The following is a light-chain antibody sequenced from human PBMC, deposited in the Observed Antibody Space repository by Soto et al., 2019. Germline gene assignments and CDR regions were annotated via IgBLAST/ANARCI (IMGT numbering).Light chain of an antibody. J-gene: IGKJ1*01. CDR3: QQYNNWPPWT. V-gene: IGKV1-5*01. CDR2: AAS. Sequence: DIQMTQSPSTLSASVGDRVTVTFRASQSVSGWLAWYQQKPGEAPKLLIYAASTLQSGVPARFSGSGSGTEFTLTISSLQSEDFAVYYCQQYNNWPPWTFGQGTKVDI. CDR1: QSVSGW.